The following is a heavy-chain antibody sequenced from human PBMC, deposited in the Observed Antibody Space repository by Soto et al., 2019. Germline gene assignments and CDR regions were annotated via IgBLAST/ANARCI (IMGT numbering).Heavy chain of an antibody. V-gene: IGHV4-30-4*01. CDR1: GGSISSGDYY. J-gene: IGHJ4*02. Sequence: QVQLQESGPGLVKPSQTLSLTCTVSGGSISSGDYYWSWIRQPPGKGLEWIGYIYYSGSTYYNPSRKSRVTISVDTSKNQFSLKLSAVTAADTAVYYCARALGHDYEIGYFDYWGQGTLVTVSS. CDR3: ARALGHDYEIGYFDY. CDR2: IYYSGST. D-gene: IGHD4-17*01.